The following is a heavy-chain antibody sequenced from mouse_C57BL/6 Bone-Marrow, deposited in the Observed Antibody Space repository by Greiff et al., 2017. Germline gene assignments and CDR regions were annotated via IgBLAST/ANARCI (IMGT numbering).Heavy chain of an antibody. Sequence: QVQLQQPGAELVMPGASVKLSCKASGYTFTSYWMHWVQQRPGQGLEWIGEIDPSDSYTNYNQKFKGKSTLTVDKSSSTAYMQLSSLTSEDSAVYYCARWEPRDAMDYWGQGTSVTVSS. CDR2: IDPSDSYT. V-gene: IGHV1-69*01. CDR1: GYTFTSYW. CDR3: ARWEPRDAMDY. J-gene: IGHJ4*01. D-gene: IGHD4-1*01.